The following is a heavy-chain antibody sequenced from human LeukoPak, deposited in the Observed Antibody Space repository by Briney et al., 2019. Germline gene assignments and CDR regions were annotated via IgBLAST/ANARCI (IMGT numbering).Heavy chain of an antibody. J-gene: IGHJ4*02. CDR2: ISSSGSTI. D-gene: IGHD6-19*01. CDR1: GFTFYTYA. Sequence: PGGSLRLSCAASGFTFYTYAMNWVRQAPGKGLEWVSYISSSGSTIYYADSVKGRFTISRDNAKNSLYLQMNSLRAEDTAVYYCARGQGIAVAGTFDYWGQGTLVTVSS. V-gene: IGHV3-48*04. CDR3: ARGQGIAVAGTFDY.